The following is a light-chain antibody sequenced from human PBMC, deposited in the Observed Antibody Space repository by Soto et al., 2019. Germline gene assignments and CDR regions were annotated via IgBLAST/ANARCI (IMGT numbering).Light chain of an antibody. CDR1: QSLLHSNGYNC. CDR2: LGS. Sequence: DIVMTQSPLSLPVTPGEPASISCRSSQSLLHSNGYNCLDWYMQKPGQSPQLLIYLGSNRASGVPDRFSGSGSGTDFTLKFSRVEAEDVGFYYSMHSLQTPGTFGQGTKVEIK. CDR3: MHSLQTPGT. V-gene: IGKV2-28*01. J-gene: IGKJ1*01.